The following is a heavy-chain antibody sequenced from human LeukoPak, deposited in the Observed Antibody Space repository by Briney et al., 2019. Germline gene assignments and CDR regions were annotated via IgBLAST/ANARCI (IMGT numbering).Heavy chain of an antibody. Sequence: SETLSLTCAVSGGSISSSNWWSWVRQPPGKGLEWIGEIYHSGSTNYNPSLKSRVTISVDKSKNQFSLKLRSVTAADTAVYYCARDVTENEQQLLHWGFRSPNWFDPWGQGTLVTVSS. CDR1: GGSISSSNW. CDR3: ARDVTENEQQLLHWGFRSPNWFDP. V-gene: IGHV4-4*02. D-gene: IGHD6-13*01. J-gene: IGHJ5*02. CDR2: IYHSGST.